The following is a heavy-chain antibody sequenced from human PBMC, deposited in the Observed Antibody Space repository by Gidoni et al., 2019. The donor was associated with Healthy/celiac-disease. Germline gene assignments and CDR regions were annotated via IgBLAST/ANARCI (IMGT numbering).Heavy chain of an antibody. V-gene: IGHV3-23*01. CDR3: AKAGAEGTILTYYYYMDV. CDR2: ISGSGGST. D-gene: IGHD3-9*01. Sequence: EVPLLESGGGLVQPGGSLRLSCAASGFTFSSYAMSWVRQAPGKGLEWGSAISGSGGSTYYADSVKGRFTISRDNSKNTLYLQMNSLRAEDTAVYYCAKAGAEGTILTYYYYMDVWGKGTTVTVSS. CDR1: GFTFSSYA. J-gene: IGHJ6*03.